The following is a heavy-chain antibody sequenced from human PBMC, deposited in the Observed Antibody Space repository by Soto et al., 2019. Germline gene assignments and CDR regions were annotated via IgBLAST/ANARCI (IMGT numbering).Heavy chain of an antibody. CDR3: ARASYCSGGTCTTWFHP. CDR2: IDTSIGHT. D-gene: IGHD2-15*01. Sequence: ASVKVSCKTSGYTFSDFGITWVRQAPGQGLEWMGWIDTSIGHTNFAQKFDDRVTMTTDTPTNTAYMDLRRLRSDDTAVYYCARASYCSGGTCTTWFHPWGQGTLVTVSS. V-gene: IGHV1-18*01. J-gene: IGHJ5*02. CDR1: GYTFSDFG.